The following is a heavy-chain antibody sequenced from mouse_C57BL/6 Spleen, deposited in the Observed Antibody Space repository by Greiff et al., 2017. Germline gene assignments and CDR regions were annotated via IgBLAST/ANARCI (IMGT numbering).Heavy chain of an antibody. CDR3: AYYYGSSYRFAY. V-gene: IGHV1-55*01. D-gene: IGHD1-1*01. Sequence: VQLQQPGAELVKPGASVKMSCKASGYTFTSYWITWVKQRPGQGLEWIGDIYPGSGSTNYNEKFKSKATLTVDTSSSTAYMQLSSLTSEDSAVYYCAYYYGSSYRFAYWGQGTLVTVSA. CDR2: IYPGSGST. CDR1: GYTFTSYW. J-gene: IGHJ3*01.